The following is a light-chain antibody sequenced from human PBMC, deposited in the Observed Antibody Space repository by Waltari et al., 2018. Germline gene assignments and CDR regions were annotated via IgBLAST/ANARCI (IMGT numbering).Light chain of an antibody. V-gene: IGKV3-15*01. CDR3: QQYNNWPPEDT. CDR1: QSVSSN. CDR2: GAS. Sequence: EIVMTQSPATLSVSPGEGATLPCRASQSVSSNLAWYQPKPGQAPRPLIYGASTRATGSPARFSGSGSGTEFTLTISSLQSEDFAFYYCQQYNNWPPEDTFGQGTKLEIK. J-gene: IGKJ2*01.